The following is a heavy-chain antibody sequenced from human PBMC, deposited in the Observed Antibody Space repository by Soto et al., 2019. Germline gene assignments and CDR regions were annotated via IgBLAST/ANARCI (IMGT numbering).Heavy chain of an antibody. CDR2: IKHDGSDI. D-gene: IGHD3-22*01. CDR3: ARDPYGNGYGAFDI. J-gene: IGHJ3*02. V-gene: IGHV3-7*03. Sequence: PRGSLLLPCAPSGFTFSDYLMSWVRLSLGKGLEWVANIKHDGSDIRYVDSVKGRFTMSRDNAENSLYFQMSSLGAEDTAMYYCARDPYGNGYGAFDIWGQGTMVTVSS. CDR1: GFTFSDYL.